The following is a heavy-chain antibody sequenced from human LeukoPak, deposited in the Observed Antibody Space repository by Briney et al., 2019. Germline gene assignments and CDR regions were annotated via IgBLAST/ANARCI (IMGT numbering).Heavy chain of an antibody. CDR2: INPDSGFT. V-gene: IGHV1-2*02. Sequence: ASVKVSCKASGYKFTDDYMHWVRQAPGQGLEFMGWINPDSGFTNYAQKFNGRVTMTRDTSISTAYLEVRSLTSDDTAVYYCAPTAEAYTSWWKVWGQGTLVTVSS. J-gene: IGHJ4*02. CDR3: APTAEAYTSWWKV. D-gene: IGHD3-16*01. CDR1: GYKFTDDY.